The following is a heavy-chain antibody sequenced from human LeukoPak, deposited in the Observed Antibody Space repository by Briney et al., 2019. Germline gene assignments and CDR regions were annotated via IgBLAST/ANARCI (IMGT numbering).Heavy chain of an antibody. Sequence: GASVKVSCKASGGTFSSYAISWVRQAPGQGLEWMGGIIPIFGTANYAQKFQGRVTITADESTSTAYMELSSLRSEDTAVYYCARVVPTGYHLKGWFDPWGQGTLVTVSS. D-gene: IGHD2-2*01. CDR3: ARVVPTGYHLKGWFDP. CDR1: GGTFSSYA. V-gene: IGHV1-69*13. CDR2: IIPIFGTA. J-gene: IGHJ5*02.